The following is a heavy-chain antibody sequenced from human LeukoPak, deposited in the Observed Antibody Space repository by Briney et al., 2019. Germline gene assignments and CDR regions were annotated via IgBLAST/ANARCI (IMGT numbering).Heavy chain of an antibody. V-gene: IGHV4-59*08. D-gene: IGHD1-7*01. CDR3: AKSRGGTTIYAFDD. Sequence: PSETLSLTCSVPGDSISSFSWSWIRQTPGKGLEWIGCVHYGGTTVYNPSLESRLTISVDTSRNQFSLKLTSVTAADTAVYYCAKSRGGTTIYAFDDWGQGTLVIVSS. J-gene: IGHJ4*02. CDR2: VHYGGTT. CDR1: GDSISSFS.